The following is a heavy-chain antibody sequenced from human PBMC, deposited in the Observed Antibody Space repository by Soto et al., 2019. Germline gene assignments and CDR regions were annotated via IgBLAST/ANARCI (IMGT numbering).Heavy chain of an antibody. CDR1: GFPFTSLD. J-gene: IGHJ4*02. CDR2: MTPSGYI. V-gene: IGHV1-8*01. CDR3: AMYQEAAAFND. D-gene: IGHD6-25*01. Sequence: QVQLVQSGAEVRTPGASVKVSCKASGFPFTSLDINWVRQAPGQGLEWVGYMTPSGYIAFAQKFRGTVSMTRDASKSTVSMELSSVRYDDTAVYYCAMYQEAAAFNDCGQGTLVTVSS.